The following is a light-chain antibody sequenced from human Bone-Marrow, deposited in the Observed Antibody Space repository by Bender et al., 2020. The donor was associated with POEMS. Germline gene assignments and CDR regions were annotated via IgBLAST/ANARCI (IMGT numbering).Light chain of an antibody. V-gene: IGLV2-8*01. J-gene: IGLJ3*02. CDR3: ASYTGSNNNLV. CDR1: SNDVGSYNY. Sequence: QSALTQPASVSGSPGQSVTISCTGTSNDVGSYNYVSWYQQHPGKAPKIIIYEVTKRPSGVPDRFSGSKSGNTASLTVSGLQAEDEADYYCASYTGSNNNLVFGGGTKLTVL. CDR2: EVT.